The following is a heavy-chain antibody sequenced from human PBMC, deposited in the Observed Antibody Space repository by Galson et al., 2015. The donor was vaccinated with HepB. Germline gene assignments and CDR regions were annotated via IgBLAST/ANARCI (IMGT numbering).Heavy chain of an antibody. V-gene: IGHV3-7*01. CDR1: GFSFSTYW. CDR2: LKEDGSDK. Sequence: SLRLSCAASGFSFSTYWMSWVRQTPEKGLEWVANLKEDGSDKYYVDSVEGRFAISRDNAKNSLYLQMNSLRAGDTAVYYCARDSSGYDYWGQGALVTVSS. D-gene: IGHD6-25*01. J-gene: IGHJ4*02. CDR3: ARDSSGYDY.